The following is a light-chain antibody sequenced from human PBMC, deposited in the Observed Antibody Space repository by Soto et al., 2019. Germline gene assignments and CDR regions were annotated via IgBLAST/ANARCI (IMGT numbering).Light chain of an antibody. CDR2: YTS. Sequence: DIVMTQSPATLSLSPGDRATLSCWASRTVSTNLAWYQQKPGQAPRLLIYYTSTRATGIPARFSGSGSAKEFTLTISSLQPEDSAVYYCQQYNNWPPGATFGPGTKV. J-gene: IGKJ3*01. CDR3: QQYNNWPPGAT. CDR1: RTVSTN. V-gene: IGKV3-15*01.